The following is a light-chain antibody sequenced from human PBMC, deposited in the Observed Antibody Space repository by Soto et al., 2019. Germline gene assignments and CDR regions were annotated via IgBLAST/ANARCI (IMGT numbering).Light chain of an antibody. CDR3: QQYNDWPLT. Sequence: EIVLTQSPATLSLSPGERATLSCRASQSVSNNCLAWYQQKPGQAPRLLIYGAFTRATGIPARFSGTGSGTEFTLTISSLQSEDFALYYCQQYNDWPLTFGQGTKVDIK. CDR2: GAF. J-gene: IGKJ1*01. CDR1: QSVSNN. V-gene: IGKV3-15*01.